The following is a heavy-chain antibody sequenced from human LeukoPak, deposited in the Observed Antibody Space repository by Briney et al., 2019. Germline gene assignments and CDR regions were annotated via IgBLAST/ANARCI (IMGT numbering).Heavy chain of an antibody. Sequence: SGGSLRLSCAASGFTFSSCGMHWVRQAPGKGLEWVAVISYDGSNKYYADSVKGRFTISRDNSKNTLYLQMNSLRAEDTAVYYCAKDRKAFIAVAGIPDGFDYWGQGTLVTVSS. CDR3: AKDRKAFIAVAGIPDGFDY. CDR1: GFTFSSCG. J-gene: IGHJ4*02. D-gene: IGHD6-19*01. V-gene: IGHV3-30*18. CDR2: ISYDGSNK.